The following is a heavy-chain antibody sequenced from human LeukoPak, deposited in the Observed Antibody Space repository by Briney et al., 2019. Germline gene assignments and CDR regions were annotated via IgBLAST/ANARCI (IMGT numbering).Heavy chain of an antibody. CDR1: GGSFSGYY. CDR3: ARDRNWNYDYYYGMDV. V-gene: IGHV4-4*07. Sequence: PSETLSLTCAVYGGSFSGYYWSWIRQPAGKGLEWIGRIYTSGSTNYNPSLKSRVTMSVDTSKNQFSLKLSSVTAADTAVYYCARDRNWNYDYYYGMDVWGQGTTVTVSS. CDR2: IYTSGST. D-gene: IGHD1-20*01. J-gene: IGHJ6*02.